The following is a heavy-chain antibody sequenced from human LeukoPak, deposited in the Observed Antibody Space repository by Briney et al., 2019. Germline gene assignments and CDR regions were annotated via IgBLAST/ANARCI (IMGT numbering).Heavy chain of an antibody. Sequence: GGTLRLSCAASGFTFSSYSMNWVRQAPGKGLEWVSSISSSSSYIYYADSVKGRFTISRDNAKNSLYLQMNSLRAEDTAVYYCARVPYYYDSSGYSDYWGQGTLVTVSS. J-gene: IGHJ4*02. CDR1: GFTFSSYS. CDR2: ISSSSSYI. V-gene: IGHV3-21*01. CDR3: ARVPYYYDSSGYSDY. D-gene: IGHD3-22*01.